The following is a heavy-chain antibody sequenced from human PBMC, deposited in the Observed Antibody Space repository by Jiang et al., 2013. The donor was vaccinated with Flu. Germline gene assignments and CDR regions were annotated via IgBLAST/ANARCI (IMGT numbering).Heavy chain of an antibody. CDR1: GFTFDDYA. V-gene: IGHV3-9*01. CDR2: ISWNSGNI. J-gene: IGHJ3*02. CDR3: ASRDRI. Sequence: VQLVESGGGLVQPGRSLRLSCAASGFTFDDYAMHWVRQVPGKGLEWVSGISWNSGNIGYADSVKGRFTISRDNAKNSLYLQMNSLRAEDTALYYCASRDRIWGQGTMVTVSS. D-gene: IGHD3-22*01.